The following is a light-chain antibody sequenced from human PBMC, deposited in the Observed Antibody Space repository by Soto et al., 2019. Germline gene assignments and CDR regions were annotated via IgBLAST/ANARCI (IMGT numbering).Light chain of an antibody. V-gene: IGLV7-46*01. CDR3: LLSYGGAVV. CDR2: DTN. J-gene: IGLJ2*01. Sequence: QAVVTQETSLTVSPGGTVTLTCGSSTGVVASGHYPYWFQQKPGQAPRTLIYDTNNKHSWTPARFSGSLLGGKAAPTLSGAQPEDEAEYHCLLSYGGAVVFGGGTKVTVL. CDR1: TGVVASGHY.